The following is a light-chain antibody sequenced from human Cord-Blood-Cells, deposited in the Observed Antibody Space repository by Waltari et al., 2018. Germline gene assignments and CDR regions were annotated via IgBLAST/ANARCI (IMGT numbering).Light chain of an antibody. CDR1: SSNIGSNY. V-gene: IGLV1-47*01. Sequence: SVLTQPPSASGTPGQRVPISCSGSSSNIGSNYVYWYQQLPGTAPKLLIYRNNQRPSGVPDRFSGSKSGTSASLAISGRRSEDEADYYCAAWDDSLSGWVFGGGTKLTVL. J-gene: IGLJ3*02. CDR3: AAWDDSLSGWV. CDR2: RNN.